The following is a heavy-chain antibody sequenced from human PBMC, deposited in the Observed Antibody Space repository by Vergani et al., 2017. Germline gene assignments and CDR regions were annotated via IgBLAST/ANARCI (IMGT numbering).Heavy chain of an antibody. CDR3: ARDRVDIVATTTYYYYYYGMDV. CDR1: GFTVSSNY. Sequence: EVQLVESGGGLVQPGGSLRLSCAASGFTVSSNYMSWVRQAPGKGLEWVSVIYSGGSTYYADSVKGRFTSRHNSKNTLYLQMNSLRAEDTAVYYCARDRVDIVATTTYYYYYYGMDVWGQXP. D-gene: IGHD5-12*01. J-gene: IGHJ6*02. CDR2: IYSGGST. V-gene: IGHV3-53*04.